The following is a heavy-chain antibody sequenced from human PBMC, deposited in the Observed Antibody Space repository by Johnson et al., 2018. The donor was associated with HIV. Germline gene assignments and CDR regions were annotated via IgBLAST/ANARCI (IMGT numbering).Heavy chain of an antibody. CDR3: TTEKHAPRAFDI. Sequence: EMQLVESGGGLVKPGGSLRLSCAASGFTFSNAWMSWVRQAPGKGLEWVGRIKSKTDGWTTDYAAPVKGRFTISRDDSKNTLYLQMNSLKTEDTAVYYCTTEKHAPRAFDIWGQGTMVTVSS. V-gene: IGHV3-15*01. J-gene: IGHJ3*02. CDR1: GFTFSNAW. D-gene: IGHD2-2*01. CDR2: IKSKTDGWTT.